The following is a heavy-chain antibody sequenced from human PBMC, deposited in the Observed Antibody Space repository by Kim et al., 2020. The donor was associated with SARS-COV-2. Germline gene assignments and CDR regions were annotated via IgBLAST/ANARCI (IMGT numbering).Heavy chain of an antibody. Sequence: SETLSLTCTVSGASISSKTYYWGWIRQPPGKGLEWIGSIYYRRRTYYNPSLKSRVTISVDTSKNQLSLKLYSVIAADTAVYYCAGLIGSGWYWGQGTLAIVSS. CDR2: IYYRRRT. D-gene: IGHD6-19*01. V-gene: IGHV4-39*01. CDR3: AGLIGSGWY. CDR1: GASISSKTYY. J-gene: IGHJ1*01.